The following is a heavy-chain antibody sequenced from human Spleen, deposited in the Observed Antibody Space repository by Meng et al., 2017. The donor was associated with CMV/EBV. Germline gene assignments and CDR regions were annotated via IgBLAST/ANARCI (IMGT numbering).Heavy chain of an antibody. J-gene: IGHJ4*02. D-gene: IGHD3-10*01. V-gene: IGHV4-34*01. CDR3: ARGGPHQSGFDF. CDR2: INHSGST. Sequence: GSLRLSCAVYGGSFSGYYWSWIRQPPGKGLEWIGEINHSGSTNYNPPLKSRVTISVDTSKNQFSLKLSSVTAADTAVYYCARGGPHQSGFDFWGQGTLVTVSS. CDR1: GGSFSGYY.